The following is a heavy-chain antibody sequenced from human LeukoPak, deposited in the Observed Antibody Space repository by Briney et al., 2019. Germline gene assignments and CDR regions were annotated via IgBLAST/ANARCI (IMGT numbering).Heavy chain of an antibody. Sequence: RGSLRLSCAASGFTFSNYGMHWVRQAPGKGLEWVVVISHDGSNNNYADSVKGRFTISRDNSKNTLYLQMSSLRPEDTAVYYCAKVRVGTAHFDYWGQGTLVTVSS. CDR1: GFTFSNYG. CDR2: ISHDGSNN. V-gene: IGHV3-30*18. J-gene: IGHJ4*02. D-gene: IGHD2-15*01. CDR3: AKVRVGTAHFDY.